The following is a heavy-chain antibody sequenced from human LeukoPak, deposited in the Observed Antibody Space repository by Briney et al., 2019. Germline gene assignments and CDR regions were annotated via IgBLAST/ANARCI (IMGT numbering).Heavy chain of an antibody. V-gene: IGHV1-46*01. CDR3: ARDSRIVVDTTSFDY. CDR2: INPSGGST. Sequence: ASVKVSCEASGYTFTGCYMHWVRQAPGQGLEWMGIINPSGGSTSYAQKFQGRVTMTRDTSTSTVYMELSSLRSEDTAVYYCARDSRIVVDTTSFDYWGQGTLVTVSS. J-gene: IGHJ4*02. D-gene: IGHD3-22*01. CDR1: GYTFTGCY.